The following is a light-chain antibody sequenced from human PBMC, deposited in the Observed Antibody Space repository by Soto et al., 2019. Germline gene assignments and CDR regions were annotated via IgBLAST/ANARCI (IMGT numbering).Light chain of an antibody. CDR2: GAS. V-gene: IGKV3-11*01. Sequence: EIVMTQSPATLSVSPVERATLSCRAIQSVISNLAWYQQKPGQAPRLLIYGASSRATGIPDRFSGSGSGADFTLTVSSLEPEDFAVYYCQQRSNWPHSITFGQGTRLEIK. CDR1: QSVISN. J-gene: IGKJ5*01. CDR3: QQRSNWPHSIT.